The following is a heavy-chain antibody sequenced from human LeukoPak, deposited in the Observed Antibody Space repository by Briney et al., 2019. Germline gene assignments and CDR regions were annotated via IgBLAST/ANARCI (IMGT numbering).Heavy chain of an antibody. J-gene: IGHJ6*02. V-gene: IGHV4-59*01. CDR1: GGSISSYY. Sequence: PSETLSLTCTVSGGSISSYYWSSIRQPPGKGLEWIGYIYYSGSTNYNPSLKSRVTISVDTSKNQFSLKLSSVTAADTAVYYCARVPLVRGVTVYYYYGMDVWGQGTTVTVSS. CDR3: ARVPLVRGVTVYYYYGMDV. CDR2: IYYSGST. D-gene: IGHD3-10*01.